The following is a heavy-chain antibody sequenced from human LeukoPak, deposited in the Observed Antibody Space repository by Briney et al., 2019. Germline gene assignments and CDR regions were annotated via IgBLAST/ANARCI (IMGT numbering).Heavy chain of an antibody. CDR2: IYHSGSI. CDR3: ASRPVVETYLDH. D-gene: IGHD3-22*01. CDR1: GGSVSSGSYY. J-gene: IGHJ4*02. V-gene: IGHV4-61*01. Sequence: SETLSLTCTVSGGSVSSGSYYWSWIRQPPGKGLEWIGYIYHSGSINYNPSLKSRVTISVDTSKNQFSLKLSSVTAADTAVYYCASRPVVETYLDHWGQGTLVTVSS.